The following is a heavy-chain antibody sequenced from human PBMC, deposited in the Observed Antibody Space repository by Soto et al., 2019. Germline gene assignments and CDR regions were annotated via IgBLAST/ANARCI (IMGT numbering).Heavy chain of an antibody. J-gene: IGHJ5*02. D-gene: IGHD6-13*01. Sequence: SETLSLTCTVSGGSISSYYWSWIRQPPGKGLEWIGYIYYSGSTYYNPSLKSRVTISVDTSKNQFSLKLSSVTAADTAVYYCARGQQLAYNWFDPWGQGTRVTVSS. V-gene: IGHV4-59*06. CDR1: GGSISSYY. CDR3: ARGQQLAYNWFDP. CDR2: IYYSGST.